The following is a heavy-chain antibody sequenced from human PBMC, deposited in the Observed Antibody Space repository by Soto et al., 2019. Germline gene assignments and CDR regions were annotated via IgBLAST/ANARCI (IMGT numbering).Heavy chain of an antibody. J-gene: IGHJ5*02. CDR3: ARSDYYDSSGSLRGSWFDP. V-gene: IGHV5-51*01. CDR1: GYSFTSYW. CDR2: IYPGDSDT. D-gene: IGHD3-22*01. Sequence: LKISCKGSGYSFTSYWIGWVRQMPGKGLEWMGIIYPGDSDTRYSPSFQGQVTISADKSISTAYLQWSSLKASDTAMYYCARSDYYDSSGSLRGSWFDPWGQGTLVTVSS.